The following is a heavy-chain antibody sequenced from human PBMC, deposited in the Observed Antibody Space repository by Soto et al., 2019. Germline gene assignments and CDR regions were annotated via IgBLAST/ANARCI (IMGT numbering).Heavy chain of an antibody. CDR1: GGSFSGYY. V-gene: IGHV4-31*11. CDR3: ARVGGLAVAGLNFDY. J-gene: IGHJ4*02. Sequence: SETLSLTCAVYGGSFSGYYWSWIRQHPGKGLEWIGYIYYSGSTYYNPSLKSRVTISVDTSKNQFSLKLSSVTAADTAVYYCARVGGLAVAGLNFDYWGQGTLVTVSS. D-gene: IGHD6-19*01. CDR2: IYYSGST.